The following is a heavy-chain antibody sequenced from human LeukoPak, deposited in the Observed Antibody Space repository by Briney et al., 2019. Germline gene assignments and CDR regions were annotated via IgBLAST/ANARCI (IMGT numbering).Heavy chain of an antibody. CDR3: AKGRSGSYSPTWDY. D-gene: IGHD1-26*01. CDR2: ITGSGDST. J-gene: IGHJ4*02. Sequence: GGSLRLSCAASGFTFSSYAMSWVRQAPGKGLEWVSIITGSGDSTYYADSVKGRFTSSRDNSENTLYLEMNSLRAEDTAIYYCAKGRSGSYSPTWDYWGQGTLITVSS. CDR1: GFTFSSYA. V-gene: IGHV3-23*01.